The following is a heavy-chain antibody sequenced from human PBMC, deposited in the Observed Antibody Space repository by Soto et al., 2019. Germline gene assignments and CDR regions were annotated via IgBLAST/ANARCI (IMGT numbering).Heavy chain of an antibody. D-gene: IGHD3-22*01. Sequence: GSLRLSCAASGFTFSSYGMHWVRQAPGKGLEWVAVISYDGSNKYYADSVKGRFTISRDNSKNTLYLQMNSLRAEDTAVYYCAKDQGSSGYGPLDYWGQGTLVTV. J-gene: IGHJ4*02. V-gene: IGHV3-30*18. CDR2: ISYDGSNK. CDR3: AKDQGSSGYGPLDY. CDR1: GFTFSSYG.